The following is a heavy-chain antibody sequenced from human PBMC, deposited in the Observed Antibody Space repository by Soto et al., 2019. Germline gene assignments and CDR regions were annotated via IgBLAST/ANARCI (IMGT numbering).Heavy chain of an antibody. Sequence: EVQLLQSGGGFRPPGGSVRLPCATSGFTFNTYPMTWVRQAPGKGLEWVASISSTAGRTSSYADSVKGRFAIARDFSDNSVYLEMNNLRVDDTAVYFCAKGVLSFHYGMEVWGQGTTVTVSS. J-gene: IGHJ6*02. CDR1: GFTFNTYP. CDR3: AKGVLSFHYGMEV. D-gene: IGHD3-10*01. CDR2: ISSTAGRTS. V-gene: IGHV3-23*01.